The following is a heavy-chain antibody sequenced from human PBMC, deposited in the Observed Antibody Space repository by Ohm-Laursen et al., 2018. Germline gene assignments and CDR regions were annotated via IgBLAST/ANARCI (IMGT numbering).Heavy chain of an antibody. J-gene: IGHJ4*02. CDR1: GFTFSDYY. D-gene: IGHD5-18*01. V-gene: IGHV3-11*04. CDR2: TSSSGSTI. Sequence: SLRLSCSASGFTFSDYYMSWVRQAPGKGLEWVSYTSSSGSTIYYADSVKGRFTISRDNAKNTLFLQMDSLRADDTAVYFCARDPGYSYGSGPYYLDSWGQGTLVTVSA. CDR3: ARDPGYSYGSGPYYLDS.